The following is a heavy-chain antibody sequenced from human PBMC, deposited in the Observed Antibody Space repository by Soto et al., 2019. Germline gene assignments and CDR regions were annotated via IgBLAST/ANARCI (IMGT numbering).Heavy chain of an antibody. J-gene: IGHJ6*02. Sequence: PGGSLRLSCAASGFTFSDYSMHWVRQAPEKELEWVAYISSSSSTIYYADSVKGRFTISRDNAKDSLYLQMNSLRDEDTAVYYCARPTTDSYYAMDVWGQGTTVTVSS. CDR3: ARPTTDSYYAMDV. CDR1: GFTFSDYS. CDR2: ISSSSSTI. V-gene: IGHV3-48*02. D-gene: IGHD4-4*01.